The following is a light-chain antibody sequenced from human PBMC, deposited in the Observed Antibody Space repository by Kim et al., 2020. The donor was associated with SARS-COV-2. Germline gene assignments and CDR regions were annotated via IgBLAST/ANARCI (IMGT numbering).Light chain of an antibody. J-gene: IGKJ4*01. CDR1: QSISNF. CDR2: DAS. CDR3: QQRSTWPLT. V-gene: IGKV3-11*01. Sequence: LSPWERDTLYCRASQSISNFLAWYQQKPGQAPRLLIYDASNRATGMPARFSGSGSGTDFTLTISNLEPEDFAVYYCQQRSTWPLTFGGGTKVDIK.